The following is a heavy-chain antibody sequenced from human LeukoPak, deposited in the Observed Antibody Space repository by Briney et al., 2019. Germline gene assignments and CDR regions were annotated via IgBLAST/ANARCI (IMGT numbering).Heavy chain of an antibody. CDR1: GFTFSSYA. CDR2: ISYDGSNK. V-gene: IGHV3-30-3*01. CDR3: AIAAPGITISIDY. Sequence: PGGSLRLSCAASGFTFSSYAMHWVRQAPGKGLEWVAVISYDGSNKYYADSVKGRFTISRDNSKNTLYLQMNSLRAEDTAVYYCAIAAPGITISIDYWGQGTLVTVSS. J-gene: IGHJ4*02. D-gene: IGHD3-9*01.